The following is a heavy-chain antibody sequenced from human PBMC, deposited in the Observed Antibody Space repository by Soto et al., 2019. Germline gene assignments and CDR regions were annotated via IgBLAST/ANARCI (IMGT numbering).Heavy chain of an antibody. J-gene: IGHJ4*02. Sequence: GGSLRLSCGASGFTFSSYGMNWVRQAPGKGLEWVSSISSSGNTFYADSMKGRITISRDNSKNTVYLQMNSLRVDDTALYYCAKDRHPDGIWTFDSWGQGTLVTVSS. V-gene: IGHV3-23*01. CDR2: ISSSGNT. CDR1: GFTFSSYG. CDR3: AKDRHPDGIWTFDS. D-gene: IGHD1-1*01.